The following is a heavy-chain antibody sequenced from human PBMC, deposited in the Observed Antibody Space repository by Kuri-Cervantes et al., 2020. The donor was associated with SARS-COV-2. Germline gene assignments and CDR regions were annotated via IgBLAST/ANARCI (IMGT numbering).Heavy chain of an antibody. CDR2: VHYSGTT. CDR1: GDSISSTY. J-gene: IGHJ4*02. V-gene: IGHV4-59*08. CDR3: ARGTHYFDSTTYWSTGWV. Sequence: SETLSLTCDVSGDSISSTYWSWIRQPPGRGLEWIGFVHYSGTTNYHPSLKSRVTLSVDTSKNQFSLKLSSVTAADTAVYYCARGTHYFDSTTYWSTGWVWGQGTLVTVSS. D-gene: IGHD3-22*01.